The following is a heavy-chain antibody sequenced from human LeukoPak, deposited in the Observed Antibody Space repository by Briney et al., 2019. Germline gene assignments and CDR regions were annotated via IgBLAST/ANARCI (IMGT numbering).Heavy chain of an antibody. CDR1: EFTFSDYA. CDR2: ITVSGSSP. Sequence: GGSLRLSCVASEFTFSDYAMSWVRQAQGKGREWVSVITVSGSSPYCAHSVKRRFTISRENSKTTLYLQMNSLRADDTAVYYCAKGKDCWGQGTLVTVSS. CDR3: AKGKDC. V-gene: IGHV3-23*01. J-gene: IGHJ4*02.